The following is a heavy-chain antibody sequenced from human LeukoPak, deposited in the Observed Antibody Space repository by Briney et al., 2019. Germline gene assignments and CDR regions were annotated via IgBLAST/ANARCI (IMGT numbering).Heavy chain of an antibody. CDR2: INPNSGGT. Sequence: ASVKVSCKASGYTFTGYYMHWVRQAPGQGLEWMGWINPNSGGTNYAQKFQGRVTMTRDTSISTAYMELSRPRSDDTAVYYCARGAWDSSGYYLGKPTQIYYFDYWGQGTLVTVSS. D-gene: IGHD3-22*01. V-gene: IGHV1-2*02. CDR3: ARGAWDSSGYYLGKPTQIYYFDY. J-gene: IGHJ4*02. CDR1: GYTFTGYY.